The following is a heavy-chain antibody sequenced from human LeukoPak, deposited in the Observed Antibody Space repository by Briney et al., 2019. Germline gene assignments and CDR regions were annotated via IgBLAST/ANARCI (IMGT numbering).Heavy chain of an antibody. V-gene: IGHV3-66*01. CDR2: IYSGGST. CDR3: ATERPVY. J-gene: IGHJ4*02. CDR1: EFNVTRNY. D-gene: IGHD2-2*01. Sequence: GGSLRLSCTASEFNVTRNYITWVRQAPGKGLEWLSVIYSGGSTYYADSVKGRFIISRDNSKNTLYLQMNSLRVEDTAVYYCATERPVYWGQGTLVTVSS.